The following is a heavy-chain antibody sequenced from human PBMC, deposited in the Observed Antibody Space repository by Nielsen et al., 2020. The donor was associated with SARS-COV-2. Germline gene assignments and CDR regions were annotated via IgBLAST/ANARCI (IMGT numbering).Heavy chain of an antibody. CDR3: ARVRWELLGGAFDI. J-gene: IGHJ3*02. V-gene: IGHV4-61*08. CDR1: GGSISSGGYY. CDR2: IYYSGSI. Sequence: SETLSLTCTVSGGSISSGGYYWSWIRQPPGKGLEWIGYIYYSGSINYNPSLKSRVTISVDTSKNQFSLKLSSVTAADTAVYYCARVRWELLGGAFDIWGQGTMVTVSS. D-gene: IGHD1-26*01.